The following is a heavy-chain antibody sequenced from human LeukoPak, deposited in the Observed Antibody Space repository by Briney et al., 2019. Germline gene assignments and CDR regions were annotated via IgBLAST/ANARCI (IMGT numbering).Heavy chain of an antibody. D-gene: IGHD2/OR15-2a*01. Sequence: GGSLRLSCAASGFTFNNYWMHWVRQGPGKGLVWVSRINRDGSSTSYADSVKGRFTISRDNAKKTLYLQMNSLRADDTPVFYCAGQYFGFDYWGQGTLVTVSS. J-gene: IGHJ4*02. CDR1: GFTFNNYW. CDR3: AGQYFGFDY. V-gene: IGHV3-74*01. CDR2: INRDGSST.